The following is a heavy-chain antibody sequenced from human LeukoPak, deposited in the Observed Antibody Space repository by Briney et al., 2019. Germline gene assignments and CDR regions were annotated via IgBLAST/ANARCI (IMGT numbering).Heavy chain of an antibody. CDR1: GFTFSSYT. V-gene: IGHV3-23*01. CDR2: ISGSGGST. D-gene: IGHD2-15*01. Sequence: GGSLRLSCAASGFTFSSYTMSWVRQAPGQGLEWVSAISGSGGSTYYADSVKGRFTISRDNSKNTLYLQMNSLRAEDTAVYYCAKLGYCSGGSCYSEFPPDYWGQGTLVTVSS. J-gene: IGHJ4*02. CDR3: AKLGYCSGGSCYSEFPPDY.